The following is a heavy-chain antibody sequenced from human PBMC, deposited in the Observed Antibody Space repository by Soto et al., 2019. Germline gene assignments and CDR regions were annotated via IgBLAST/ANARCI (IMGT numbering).Heavy chain of an antibody. D-gene: IGHD5-18*01. V-gene: IGHV1-69*02. CDR2: IIPILGIA. CDR1: GGTFSSYT. J-gene: IGHJ6*02. Sequence: QVQLVQSGAEVKKPGSSVKVSCKASGGTFSSYTISWVRQAPGQGLEWMGRIIPILGIANYAQKFQGRVTSTADKSTSTAYMELSSLRSEDTAVYYCARGYSYGTYYYYGMDVWGQGTTVTVSS. CDR3: ARGYSYGTYYYYGMDV.